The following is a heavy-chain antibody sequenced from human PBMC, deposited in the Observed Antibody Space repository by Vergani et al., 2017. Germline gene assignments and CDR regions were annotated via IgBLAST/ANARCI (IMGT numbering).Heavy chain of an antibody. CDR3: ARRQDSSGYYYDYWYFDL. J-gene: IGHJ2*01. Sequence: EVQLVESGGGLVKPGGSLRLSCAASGFTFSSYSMNWVRQAPGKGLEWVSSISSSSSYIYYADSVKGRFTISRDNAKNSLYLQMNSLRAEDTAVYYCARRQDSSGYYYDYWYFDLWGRGTLVTVSS. CDR2: ISSSSSYI. V-gene: IGHV3-21*01. CDR1: GFTFSSYS. D-gene: IGHD3-22*01.